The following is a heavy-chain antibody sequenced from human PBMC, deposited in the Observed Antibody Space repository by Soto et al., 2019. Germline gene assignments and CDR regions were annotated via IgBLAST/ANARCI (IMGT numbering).Heavy chain of an antibody. V-gene: IGHV4-59*01. Sequence: SETLSRSCTVSGGSISNYYWYWTRQPPGKGLELIAYIYYSGSTNYTPSLKSRVTISADTSRRHFSLKLSSVTAAETAVYYCAIPAEYYPYGSDVWGQRTTVNVS. CDR1: GGSISNYY. CDR2: IYYSGST. J-gene: IGHJ6*02. CDR3: AIPAEYYPYGSDV. D-gene: IGHD1-26*01.